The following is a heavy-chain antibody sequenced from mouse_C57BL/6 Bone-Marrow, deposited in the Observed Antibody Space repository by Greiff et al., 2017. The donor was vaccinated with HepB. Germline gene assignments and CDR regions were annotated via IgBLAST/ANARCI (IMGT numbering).Heavy chain of an antibody. V-gene: IGHV7-1*01. CDR1: GFTFSDFY. Sequence: EVKLMESGGGLVQSGRSLRLSCATSGFTFSDFYMEWVRQAPGKGLEWIAASRNKANDYTTEYSASVKGRFIVSRDTSQSILYLQMNALRAEDTAIYYCARDAFTTVYYDAMDYWGQGTSVTVSS. J-gene: IGHJ4*01. CDR2: SRNKANDYTT. D-gene: IGHD1-1*01. CDR3: ARDAFTTVYYDAMDY.